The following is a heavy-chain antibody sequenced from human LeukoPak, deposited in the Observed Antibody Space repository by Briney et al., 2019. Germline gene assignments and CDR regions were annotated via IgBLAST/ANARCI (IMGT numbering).Heavy chain of an antibody. CDR2: ISFDATKE. CDR3: ARFKVGTNTTQKNAFDI. Sequence: GGSLRLSCAASGFTFSNYAMHWVRQAPGKGLEWVAVISFDATKEYFGKSVKGRFTISRDNSKATLYLQMHRLRIEDTALYFCARFKVGTNTTQKNAFDIWGRGTVVAGSS. D-gene: IGHD1-1*01. J-gene: IGHJ3*02. V-gene: IGHV3-30*01. CDR1: GFTFSNYA.